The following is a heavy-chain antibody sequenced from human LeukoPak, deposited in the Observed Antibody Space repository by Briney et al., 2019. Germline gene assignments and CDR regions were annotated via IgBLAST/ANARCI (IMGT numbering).Heavy chain of an antibody. CDR1: GGTFSSYA. Sequence: SVNVSCKASGGTFSSYAISWVRQAPGQGLEWMGGIIPIFGTANYAQKFQGRVTITADESTSTAYMELSSLRSEDTAVYYCARGLDRNYAYFDYWGQGTLVTVSS. CDR2: IIPIFGTA. D-gene: IGHD1-14*01. J-gene: IGHJ4*02. V-gene: IGHV1-69*13. CDR3: ARGLDRNYAYFDY.